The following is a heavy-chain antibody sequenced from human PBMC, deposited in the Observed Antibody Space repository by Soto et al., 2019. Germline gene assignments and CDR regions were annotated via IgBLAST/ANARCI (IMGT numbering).Heavy chain of an antibody. V-gene: IGHV1-18*01. D-gene: IGHD2-21*02. CDR3: AREGHCGGDCYAFDY. CDR1: GYTFTSYG. Sequence: ASVKVSCKASGYTFTSYGISWVRQAPGQGLEWMGWISAYNGNTNYAQKLQGRVTMTTDTSTSTAYMELRSLRSDDTAVYYCAREGHCGGDCYAFDYRGQRTLVTVSS. J-gene: IGHJ4*02. CDR2: ISAYNGNT.